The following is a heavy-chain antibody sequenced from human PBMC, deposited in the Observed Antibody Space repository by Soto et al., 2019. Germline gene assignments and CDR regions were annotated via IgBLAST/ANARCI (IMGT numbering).Heavy chain of an antibody. V-gene: IGHV3-23*01. CDR1: GFTFSSYA. CDR2: ISGSGGST. Sequence: GGSLRLSCAASGFTFSSYAMSWVRQAPGKGLEWVSAISGSGGSTYYADSVKGRFTISRDNSKNTLYLQMNSLRAEDTAVYYCAKVPRHYYYDSSGYYGYWGQGTLVTVSS. CDR3: AKVPRHYYYDSSGYYGY. D-gene: IGHD3-22*01. J-gene: IGHJ4*02.